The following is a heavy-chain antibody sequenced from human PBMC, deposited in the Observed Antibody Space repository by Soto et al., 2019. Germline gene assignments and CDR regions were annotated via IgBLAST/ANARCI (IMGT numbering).Heavy chain of an antibody. CDR3: ARDGGYCSSTSCPAGWFDP. Sequence: ASVKVSCKASGYTFTSYYMHRVRQAPGQGLEWMGIINPSGGSTSYAQKFQGRVTMTRDTSTSTVYMELSSLRSEDTAVYYCARDGGYCSSTSCPAGWFDPWGQGTLVTVSS. D-gene: IGHD2-2*01. V-gene: IGHV1-46*03. CDR2: INPSGGST. CDR1: GYTFTSYY. J-gene: IGHJ5*02.